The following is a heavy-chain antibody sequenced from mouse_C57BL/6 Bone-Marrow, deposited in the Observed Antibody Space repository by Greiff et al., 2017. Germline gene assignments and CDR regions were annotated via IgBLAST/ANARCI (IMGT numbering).Heavy chain of an antibody. V-gene: IGHV5-6*01. CDR1: GFTFSSYG. CDR3: ARQYYGSGTWFAY. CDR2: ISSGGSYT. J-gene: IGHJ3*01. D-gene: IGHD1-1*01. Sequence: EVHLVESGGDLVKPGGSLKLSCAASGFTFSSYGMSWVRQTPDKRLDWVATISSGGSYTYYPDSVKGRFTISRDNAKNTLYLQMSSLKSEDTAMYYCARQYYGSGTWFAYWGQGTLVTVSA.